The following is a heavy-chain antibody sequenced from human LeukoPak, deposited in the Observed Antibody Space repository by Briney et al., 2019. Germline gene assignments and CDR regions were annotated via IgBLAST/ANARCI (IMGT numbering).Heavy chain of an antibody. CDR1: GGSISRYY. CDR2: IYYSGST. CDR3: ARLWAWSGFGGKHLDY. J-gene: IGHJ4*02. D-gene: IGHD3-10*01. Sequence: SETLSLTCTVSGGSISRYYWSWIRQPPGKGLEWIGYIYYSGSTNYNPSLKSRVTISVDTSKNQFSLKLSSVTAADTAVYYCARLWAWSGFGGKHLDYWGQGTLVTVSS. V-gene: IGHV4-59*08.